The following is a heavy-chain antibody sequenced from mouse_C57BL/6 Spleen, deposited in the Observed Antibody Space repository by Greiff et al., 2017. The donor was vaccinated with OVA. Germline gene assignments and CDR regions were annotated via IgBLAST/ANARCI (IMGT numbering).Heavy chain of an antibody. Sequence: QVQLQQPGAELVRPGTSVKLSCKASGYTFTSYWMHWVKQRPGQGLEWIGVIDPSDSYTNYNQKFKGKATLTVDTSSSTAYMQLSSLTSEDSAVYYCARRGTTVWADYWGQGTSVTVSS. CDR3: ARRGTTVWADY. D-gene: IGHD1-1*01. J-gene: IGHJ4*01. CDR2: IDPSDSYT. V-gene: IGHV1-59*01. CDR1: GYTFTSYW.